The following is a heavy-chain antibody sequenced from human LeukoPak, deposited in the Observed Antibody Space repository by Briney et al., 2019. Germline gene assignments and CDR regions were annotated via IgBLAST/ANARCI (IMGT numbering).Heavy chain of an antibody. V-gene: IGHV3-43*01. Sequence: GGSLRLSCAASGFTFDDHTMYWVRQTPGKGLEWVSLIKWDGGVTYYMDSVKGRFTISRDNSKNSLYLQMISLRTEDTAMYYCAKATATVTTLSAFDYWGRGTLVTVSS. CDR2: IKWDGGVT. CDR3: AKATATVTTLSAFDY. J-gene: IGHJ4*02. CDR1: GFTFDDHT. D-gene: IGHD4-17*01.